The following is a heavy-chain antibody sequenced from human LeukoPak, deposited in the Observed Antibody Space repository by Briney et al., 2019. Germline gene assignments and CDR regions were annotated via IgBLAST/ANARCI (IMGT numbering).Heavy chain of an antibody. Sequence: GGSLRLSCAASGFTVSSNYMSWVRQAPGKGLEWVSVIYSGGSTYYADSVKGRFTISRDNSKNTLYLQMNSLRAEDTAVYYCARVLYYYGSVDYWGQGTLVTVSS. CDR1: GFTVSSNY. CDR2: IYSGGST. D-gene: IGHD3-10*01. CDR3: ARVLYYYGSVDY. V-gene: IGHV3-53*01. J-gene: IGHJ4*02.